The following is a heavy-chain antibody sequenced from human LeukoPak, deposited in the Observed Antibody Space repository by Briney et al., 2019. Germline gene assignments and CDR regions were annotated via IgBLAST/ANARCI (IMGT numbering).Heavy chain of an antibody. CDR3: ARHVRYYYDSSGYSPLDY. D-gene: IGHD3-22*01. V-gene: IGHV4-4*09. Sequence: MASETLSLTCTVSGGSISSYYWSWIRQPPGKGLEWIGYIYTSGSTNYNPSLKSRVTISVDTSKNQFSLKLSSVTAADTAVYYCARHVRYYYDSSGYSPLDYWGQGTLVTVSS. CDR2: IYTSGST. J-gene: IGHJ4*02. CDR1: GGSISSYY.